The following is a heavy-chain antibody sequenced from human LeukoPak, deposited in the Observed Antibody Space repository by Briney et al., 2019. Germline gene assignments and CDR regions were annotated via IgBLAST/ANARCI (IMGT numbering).Heavy chain of an antibody. Sequence: GASVKVSCKASGYTFTGYYMHWVRQAPGQGLEWMGWINPNSGGTNYAQKFQGRVTMTRDTSISTAYMELSSPRSDDTAVYYCARCYCTATSCYYFDFWGQGTLVTVSS. V-gene: IGHV1-2*02. D-gene: IGHD2-2*01. CDR1: GYTFTGYY. J-gene: IGHJ4*02. CDR2: INPNSGGT. CDR3: ARCYCTATSCYYFDF.